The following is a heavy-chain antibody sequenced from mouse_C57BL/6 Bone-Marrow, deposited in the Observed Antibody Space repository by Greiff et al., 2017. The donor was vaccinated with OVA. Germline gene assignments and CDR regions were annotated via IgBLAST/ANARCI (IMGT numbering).Heavy chain of an antibody. Sequence: VQLQQSGTVLARPGASVKMSCKTSGYTFTSYWMHWVKQRPGQGLEWIGAIYPGNSDTSYNQKFKGKATLTAVTSASTAYMQLSSLTTEDSAVYDFAVKSSPWYFDVWGTGTTVTVSS. J-gene: IGHJ1*03. D-gene: IGHD1-1*01. V-gene: IGHV1-5*01. CDR2: IYPGNSDT. CDR3: AVKSSPWYFDV. CDR1: GYTFTSYW.